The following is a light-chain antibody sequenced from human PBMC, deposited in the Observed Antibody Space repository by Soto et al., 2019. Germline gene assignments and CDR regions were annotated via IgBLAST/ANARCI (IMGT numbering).Light chain of an antibody. CDR1: QSVGSY. V-gene: IGKV3-11*01. J-gene: IGKJ1*01. CDR3: QQRSNWPPTWT. CDR2: DAS. Sequence: EIVLSQSPATLSLSPGERATLSCRASQSVGSYLAWYQHIPGQAPRLLIYDASKRATGIPARFSGSGSGTDFTPTISSLEPEDFAVYYCQQRSNWPPTWTFGQGTKVEVK.